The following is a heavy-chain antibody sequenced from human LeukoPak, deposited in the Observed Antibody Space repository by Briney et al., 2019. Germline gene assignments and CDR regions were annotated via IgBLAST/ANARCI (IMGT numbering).Heavy chain of an antibody. CDR2: INSDGIST. CDR3: ARDVGNFDY. Sequence: GGSLRLSCAASGFTFSNYWMHWVRQATGKGLVCVSRINSDGISTGYADSVKGRFTVSRDNAKKTLYLQMNSLRAEDTAVYYCARDVGNFDYWGQGTLVTVS. CDR1: GFTFSNYW. V-gene: IGHV3-74*01. J-gene: IGHJ4*02.